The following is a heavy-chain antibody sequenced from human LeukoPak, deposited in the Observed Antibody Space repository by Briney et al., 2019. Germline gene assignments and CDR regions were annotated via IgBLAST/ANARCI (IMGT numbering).Heavy chain of an antibody. V-gene: IGHV3-48*04. CDR2: ISSSSSTI. J-gene: IGHJ4*02. Sequence: GGSLRLSCAASGFTFSNYAMNWVCQAPGKGLEWVSYISSSSSTIYYADSVKGRFTISRDNAKNSLYLQMNSLRAGDTAVYYCASNLYDSSGYYCAGCDWGQGTLVTVSS. CDR1: GFTFSNYA. D-gene: IGHD3-22*01. CDR3: ASNLYDSSGYYCAGCD.